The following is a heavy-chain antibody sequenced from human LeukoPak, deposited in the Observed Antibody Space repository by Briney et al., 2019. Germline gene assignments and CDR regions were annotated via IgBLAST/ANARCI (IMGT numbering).Heavy chain of an antibody. CDR1: GCTFTSYA. Sequence: GASVKVSCKASGCTFTSYAMHWVRQAPGQRLEWMGWINAGNGNTKYSQKFQGRVTITRDTSASTAYMELSSLRSEDTAVYYCARARHQLPRLYYFDYWGQGTLVTVSS. CDR3: ARARHQLPRLYYFDY. V-gene: IGHV1-3*01. J-gene: IGHJ4*02. CDR2: INAGNGNT. D-gene: IGHD2-2*01.